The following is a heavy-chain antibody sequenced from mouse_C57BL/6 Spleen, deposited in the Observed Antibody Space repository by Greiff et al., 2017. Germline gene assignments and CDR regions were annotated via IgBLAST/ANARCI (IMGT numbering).Heavy chain of an antibody. V-gene: IGHV2-2*01. D-gene: IGHD2-4*01. CDR1: GFSLPSYG. CDR2: IWSGGST. CDR3: ARTSLYDYDEGGYFDY. Sequence: VQLQQSGPGLVQPSQSLSITCTVSGFSLPSYGVHWVRQSPGKGLEWLGVIWSGGSTDYNAAFISRLSISKDNSKSQVFFKMNSLQADDTAIYYCARTSLYDYDEGGYFDYWGQGTTLTVSS. J-gene: IGHJ2*01.